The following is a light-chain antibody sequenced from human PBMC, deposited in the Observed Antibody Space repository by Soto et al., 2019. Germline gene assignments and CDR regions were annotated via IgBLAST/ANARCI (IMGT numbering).Light chain of an antibody. Sequence: DIQMTQSPSSLSASVGDRVTITCQASQDISNYLNWYQQKPGKAPKLLIYDASNLETVVPSRFSGRGSGTDFTVTISSLQPEDIATYYCQQYDNLPLTFGPGTKVDIK. J-gene: IGKJ3*01. CDR1: QDISNY. V-gene: IGKV1-33*01. CDR3: QQYDNLPLT. CDR2: DAS.